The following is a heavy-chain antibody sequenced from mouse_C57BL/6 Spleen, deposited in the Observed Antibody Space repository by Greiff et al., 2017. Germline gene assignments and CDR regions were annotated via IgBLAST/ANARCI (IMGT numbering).Heavy chain of an antibody. CDR1: GYAFSGSW. J-gene: IGHJ2*01. Sequence: VQLQQSGPELVKPGASVKISCKASGYAFSGSWMNWVKQSNGKSLEWIGLINPDYGAASYNQKFKGKATLTLDQSSSAAYMQLNILTSEDSAVYDCARDYYGSRWSDLDYWGQGTTLTVSS. D-gene: IGHD1-1*01. V-gene: IGHV1-39*01. CDR2: INPDYGAA. CDR3: ARDYYGSRWSDLDY.